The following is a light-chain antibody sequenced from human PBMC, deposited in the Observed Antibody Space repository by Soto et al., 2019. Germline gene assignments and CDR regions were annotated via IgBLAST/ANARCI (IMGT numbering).Light chain of an antibody. J-gene: IGLJ1*01. CDR3: GAWDESLNGYV. CDR1: SSNIGDNP. Sequence: QSVLTQPPSASGTPGQRITISCSGSSSNIGDNPVNWYQQLPGAAPKLLIYINDQRPSGVPDRFSGSKSGTSASLAISGLQPEDEADYYCGAWDESLNGYVFGTGTKVTVL. CDR2: IND. V-gene: IGLV1-44*01.